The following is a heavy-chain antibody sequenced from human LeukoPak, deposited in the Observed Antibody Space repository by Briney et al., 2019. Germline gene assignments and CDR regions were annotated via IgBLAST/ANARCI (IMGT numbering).Heavy chain of an antibody. CDR1: GGSISSYH. D-gene: IGHD2-15*01. J-gene: IGHJ3*02. V-gene: IGHV4-59*08. CDR3: ARLVVVSAFDI. Sequence: SETLSLTCTVSGGSISSYHWTWIRQPPGKGLEWIGYIYYSGSTNYNPSLKSRVTISVDTSKNQFSLKLSSVTAADTAVYYCARLVVVSAFDIWGQGTMVTVSS. CDR2: IYYSGST.